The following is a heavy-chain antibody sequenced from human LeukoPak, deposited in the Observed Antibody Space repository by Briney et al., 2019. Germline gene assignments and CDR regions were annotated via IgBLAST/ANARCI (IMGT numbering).Heavy chain of an antibody. CDR1: GGSFSGYY. J-gene: IGHJ4*02. Sequence: PSETLSLTCAVYGGSFSGYYWSWIRQPPGKGLEWIGEINHSGSTNYKPSLKSRVTISVDTSKNQFSLKLSSVTAADTAVYYCATARGYGSGSYFDYWGQGTLVTVSS. CDR2: INHSGST. D-gene: IGHD3-10*01. V-gene: IGHV4-34*01. CDR3: ATARGYGSGSYFDY.